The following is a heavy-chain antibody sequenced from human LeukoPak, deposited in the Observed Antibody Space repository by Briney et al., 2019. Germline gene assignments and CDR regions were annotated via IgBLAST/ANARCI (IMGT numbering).Heavy chain of an antibody. CDR3: ARVSSGWYPDY. D-gene: IGHD6-19*01. CDR2: IIPIFGTA. J-gene: IGHJ4*02. Sequence: ASVKVSCKASGGTFSSYAISWVRQAPGQGLEWMGGIIPIFGTANYAQKFLGRVTITADKSTSTAYMELSSLRSEDTAVYYCARVSSGWYPDYWGQGTLVTVSS. V-gene: IGHV1-69*06. CDR1: GGTFSSYA.